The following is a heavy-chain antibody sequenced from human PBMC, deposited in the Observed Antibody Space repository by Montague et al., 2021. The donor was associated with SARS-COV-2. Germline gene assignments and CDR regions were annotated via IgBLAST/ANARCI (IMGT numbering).Heavy chain of an antibody. D-gene: IGHD6-13*01. J-gene: IGHJ4*02. CDR2: INHSGST. CDR3: AGDRYSSSWYGQKYYFDY. V-gene: IGHV4-34*01. Sequence: SETLSLTCAVYGGSFSGYYWSWIRQPPGKGLEWIGEINHSGSTNYNPSLKSRVTISADTSKNQFSLKLSSVTAADTAVYYCAGDRYSSSWYGQKYYFDYWGQGTLVTVSS. CDR1: GGSFSGYY.